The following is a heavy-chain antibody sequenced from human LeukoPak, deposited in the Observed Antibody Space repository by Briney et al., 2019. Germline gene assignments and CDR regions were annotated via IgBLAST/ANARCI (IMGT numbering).Heavy chain of an antibody. V-gene: IGHV1-18*01. Sequence: ASVKVSCKASGYTFTSYGISWVRQAPGQGLEWMGWISAYNGNTNYAQKLQGRVTMTTDTSTSTAYVELRSLRSDDTAVYYCARDRVRQQLGWFDPWGQGTLVTVSS. CDR1: GYTFTSYG. CDR3: ARDRVRQQLGWFDP. CDR2: ISAYNGNT. D-gene: IGHD6-13*01. J-gene: IGHJ5*02.